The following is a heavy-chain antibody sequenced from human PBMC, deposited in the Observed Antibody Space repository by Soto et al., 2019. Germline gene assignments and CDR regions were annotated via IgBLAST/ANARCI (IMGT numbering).Heavy chain of an antibody. D-gene: IGHD2-15*01. J-gene: IGHJ6*03. CDR1: GGSISSYY. CDR3: ARAAARIHYMDV. CDR2: IYYSGST. Sequence: QVQLQESGPGLVKPSETLSLTCTVSGGSISSYYWSWVRQPPGKGLEWIGYIYYSGSTSYNPSLNSRVTISVDTSKNQFSLKLSSVTAADTAVYYCARAAARIHYMDVWGKGTTVTVSS. V-gene: IGHV4-59*01.